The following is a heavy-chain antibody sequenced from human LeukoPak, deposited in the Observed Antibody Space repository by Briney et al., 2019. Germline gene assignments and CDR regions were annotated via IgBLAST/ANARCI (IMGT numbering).Heavy chain of an antibody. CDR3: AREVTYCTSTSCYSRHDY. CDR2: SNAGNGNT. V-gene: IGHV1-3*02. D-gene: IGHD2-2*01. J-gene: IGHJ4*02. Sequence: ASVKVSCKASGYTFTSYAMHWVRQAPGQRLEWMGWSNAGNGNTKYSQEFQGRVTITRDTSASTAYMELSRLRSDDTAVYYCAREVTYCTSTSCYSRHDYWGQGTLVTVSS. CDR1: GYTFTSYA.